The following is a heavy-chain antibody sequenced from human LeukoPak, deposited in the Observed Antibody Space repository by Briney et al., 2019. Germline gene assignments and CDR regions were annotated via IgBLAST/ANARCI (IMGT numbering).Heavy chain of an antibody. CDR1: GGTFSSYA. D-gene: IGHD3-22*01. CDR2: IIPIFGTA. V-gene: IGHV1-69*13. J-gene: IGHJ3*02. Sequence: GASVKVSCKASGGTFSSYAISWVRQAPGQGLEWMGGIIPIFGTANYAQKFQGRVTITADESTSTAYMELSSLRSEDTAVYYCARVDYDSSGYYPDAFDIWGQGTMVTVSS. CDR3: ARVDYDSSGYYPDAFDI.